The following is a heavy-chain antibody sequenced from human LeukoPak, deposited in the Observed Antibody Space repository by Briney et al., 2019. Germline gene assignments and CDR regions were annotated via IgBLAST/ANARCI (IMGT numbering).Heavy chain of an antibody. V-gene: IGHV3-15*07. CDR3: TKNTGDFDI. CDR1: SLIFSHAW. CDR2: VKSVAEGGAS. Sequence: GGSLRLSCVFPSLIFSHAWMNWVRQAPGKGLEWVGRVKSVAEGGASEYGTAVKGRFTISRDDSKRTVYLQMHNLSTEDTALYYCTKNTGDFDIWGQGTMV. D-gene: IGHD4-17*01. J-gene: IGHJ3*02.